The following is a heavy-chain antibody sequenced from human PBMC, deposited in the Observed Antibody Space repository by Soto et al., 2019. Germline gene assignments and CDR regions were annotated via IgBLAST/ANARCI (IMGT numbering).Heavy chain of an antibody. CDR1: GGSINNY. J-gene: IGHJ5*02. D-gene: IGHD3-22*01. CDR2: IYYIGST. CDR3: ARNRNYYDT. V-gene: IGHV4-59*01. Sequence: NPSETLSLTCTVSGGSINNYWSWIRQPPGKGLEWIGYIYYIGSTNYNPSLKSRVTISVDTSKNQFSLKLTSVTAADTAVYYCARNRNYYDTWGQGTLVTVSS.